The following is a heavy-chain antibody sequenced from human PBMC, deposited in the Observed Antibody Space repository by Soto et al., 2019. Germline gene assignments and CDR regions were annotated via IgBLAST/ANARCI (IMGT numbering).Heavy chain of an antibody. CDR3: ARSYDFWSGHTLYYYYGTDV. V-gene: IGHV1-69*13. Sequence: SVKVSCKASGGTFSSYAISWVRQAPGQGLEWMGGIIPIFGTANYAQKFQGRVTITADESTSTAYMELSSLRSEDTAVYYCARSYDFWSGHTLYYYYGTDVWGQGTTVTVSS. CDR2: IIPIFGTA. D-gene: IGHD3-3*01. CDR1: GGTFSSYA. J-gene: IGHJ6*02.